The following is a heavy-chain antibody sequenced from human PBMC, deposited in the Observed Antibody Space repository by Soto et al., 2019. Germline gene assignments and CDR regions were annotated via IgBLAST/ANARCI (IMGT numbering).Heavy chain of an antibody. D-gene: IGHD3-10*01. CDR2: IYYSGST. CDR1: GGSISSGDYY. CDR3: ARDNGFGGSAV. J-gene: IGHJ6*02. Sequence: SETLSLTCTVSGGSISSGDYYWSWIRQPPGKGLEWIGYIYYSGSTYYNPSLKSRVTISVDTSKNQFSLKLSSVTAADTAVYYCARDNGFGGSAVWGQGTTVTVSS. V-gene: IGHV4-30-4*01.